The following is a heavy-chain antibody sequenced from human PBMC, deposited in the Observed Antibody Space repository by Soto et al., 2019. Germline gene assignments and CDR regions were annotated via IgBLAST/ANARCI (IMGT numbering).Heavy chain of an antibody. CDR3: ARESPVQXITIFGVVIRAYYGMDV. J-gene: IGHJ6*01. CDR1: GYTFTSYG. CDR2: ISAYNGNT. V-gene: IGHV1-18*04. D-gene: IGHD3-3*01. Sequence: APVKVSCKASGYTFTSYGISWVRQAPGQGLEWMGWISAYNGNTNYAQKLQGRVTMTTDTSTSTAYMELRSLRSDDTAVYYCARESPVQXITIFGVVIRAYYGMDVWGQGTTVTVSS.